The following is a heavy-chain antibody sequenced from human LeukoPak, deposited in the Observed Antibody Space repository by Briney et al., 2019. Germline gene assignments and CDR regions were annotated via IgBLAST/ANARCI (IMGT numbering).Heavy chain of an antibody. CDR1: GFTFSSYG. Sequence: GGSLRLSCAASGFTFSSYGMHWVRQAPGKGLEWVAVISYDGSNKYYADSVKGRFTISRDNSKNTLYLQMNSLRAEDTAVYYCAKGQYDFWSGGDEGGPEPTEYYFDYWGQGTLVTVSS. CDR2: ISYDGSNK. V-gene: IGHV3-30*18. D-gene: IGHD3-3*01. CDR3: AKGQYDFWSGGDEGGPEPTEYYFDY. J-gene: IGHJ4*02.